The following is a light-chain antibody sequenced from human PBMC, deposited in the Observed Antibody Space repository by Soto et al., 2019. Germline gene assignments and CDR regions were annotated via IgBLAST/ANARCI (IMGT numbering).Light chain of an antibody. Sequence: DFQLTQSPPSLSVSVGDRVTITCRASQNIRDSLNWYQHNSGKAPKLLIYGASSLQAGVPSRFSGSGSGTEFTLTIDSLELEDFAVYFCQQTHTAPITFGQGTRLDI. CDR1: QNIRDS. V-gene: IGKV1-39*01. J-gene: IGKJ5*01. CDR2: GAS. CDR3: QQTHTAPIT.